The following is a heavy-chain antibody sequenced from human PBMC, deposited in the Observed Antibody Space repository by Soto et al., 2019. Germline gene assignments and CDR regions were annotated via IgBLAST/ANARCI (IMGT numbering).Heavy chain of an antibody. J-gene: IGHJ6*03. CDR2: IYYSGST. D-gene: IGHD3-3*01. CDR3: ARGPYDFWSGYSYYYYYMDV. Sequence: SSETLSLTCTVSGGSISSGGYYWSWIRQHPGKGLEWIGYIYYSGSTYYNPSLKSRVTISVDTSKNQFSLKLSSVTAADTAVYYCARGPYDFWSGYSYYYYYMDVWGKGTTVTVSS. V-gene: IGHV4-31*03. CDR1: GGSISSGGYY.